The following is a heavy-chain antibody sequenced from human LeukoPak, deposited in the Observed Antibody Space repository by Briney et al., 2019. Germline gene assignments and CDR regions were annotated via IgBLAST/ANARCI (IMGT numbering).Heavy chain of an antibody. J-gene: IGHJ4*02. Sequence: PSETLSLTCTVSGGSISRYYWSWIRQPPGKGLEWIGYIYYSGSTNYNPSLKSRVTISVDTSKNQFSLKLSSVTAADTAVYYCATADRGGNSRHWGQGTLVTVSS. V-gene: IGHV4-59*01. CDR3: ATADRGGNSRH. CDR1: GGSISRYY. D-gene: IGHD4-23*01. CDR2: IYYSGST.